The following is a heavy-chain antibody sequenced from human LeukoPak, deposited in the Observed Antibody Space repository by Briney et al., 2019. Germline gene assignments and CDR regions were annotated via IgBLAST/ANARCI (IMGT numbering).Heavy chain of an antibody. CDR3: ARGHGGPSNWFDP. J-gene: IGHJ5*02. CDR2: IYYSGST. V-gene: IGHV4-61*01. D-gene: IGHD3-16*01. Sequence: SETLSLTRTVSGGSVSSGSYYWSWIRQPPGKGLEWIGYIYYSGSTNFNPSLKSRVTISVDTSKNQFSLKLSSVTAADTAMYYCARGHGGPSNWFDPWGQGTLVTVSS. CDR1: GGSVSSGSYY.